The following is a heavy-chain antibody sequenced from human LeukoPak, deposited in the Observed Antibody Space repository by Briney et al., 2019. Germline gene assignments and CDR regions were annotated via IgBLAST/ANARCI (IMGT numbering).Heavy chain of an antibody. Sequence: GGSLRLSCAASGFTFISNWMSWVRQAPGKGLEWVANIKQDGSEKYYVDSVKGRFTISRDNAKNSLYLQMNSLRVEDTAVYYCARDWDYWGQGILVSVSS. J-gene: IGHJ4*02. CDR2: IKQDGSEK. CDR1: GFTFISNW. CDR3: ARDWDY. V-gene: IGHV3-7*03.